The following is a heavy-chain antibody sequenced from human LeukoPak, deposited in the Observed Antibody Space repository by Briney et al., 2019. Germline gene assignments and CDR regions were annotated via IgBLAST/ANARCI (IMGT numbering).Heavy chain of an antibody. CDR3: AKDGSGSPRGWFDP. D-gene: IGHD3-10*01. CDR1: GYTFTSYG. CDR2: ISAYNGNT. Sequence: GASVKVSCKASGYTFTSYGISWVRQAPGQGLEWMGWISAYNGNTNYAQKLQGRVTMTRDRSTSTVYMELSSLRSEDTAVYYCAKDGSGSPRGWFDPWGQGTLVTVSS. V-gene: IGHV1-18*01. J-gene: IGHJ5*02.